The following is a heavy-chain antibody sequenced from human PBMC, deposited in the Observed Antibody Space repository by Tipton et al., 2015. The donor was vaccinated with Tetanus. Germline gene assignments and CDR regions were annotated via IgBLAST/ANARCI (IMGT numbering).Heavy chain of an antibody. Sequence: TLSLTCTVSGGSISSFYWYWIRQPPGKGLEWIGYIYYSGSTNYNPSLKSRVTISVDTSKNQFSLKLSSVTAADTAVYYCARGGIAAAGGGLAYWGQGTLVTVSS. D-gene: IGHD6-13*01. V-gene: IGHV4-59*01. J-gene: IGHJ4*02. CDR1: GGSISSFY. CDR2: IYYSGST. CDR3: ARGGIAAAGGGLAY.